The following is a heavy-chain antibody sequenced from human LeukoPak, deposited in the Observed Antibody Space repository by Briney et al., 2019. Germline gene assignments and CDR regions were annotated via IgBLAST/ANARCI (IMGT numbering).Heavy chain of an antibody. V-gene: IGHV3-9*01. CDR3: AKDSYYYDSSGYFDY. CDR2: ISWNSGSR. J-gene: IGHJ4*02. Sequence: GRSLRLSCAASGFTFDDYAMHWVRQAPGKGLEWASGISWNSGSRGYADSVKGRFTISRDNAKNSLYLQMNSLRAEDTALYYCAKDSYYYDSSGYFDYWGQGTLVTVSS. D-gene: IGHD3-22*01. CDR1: GFTFDDYA.